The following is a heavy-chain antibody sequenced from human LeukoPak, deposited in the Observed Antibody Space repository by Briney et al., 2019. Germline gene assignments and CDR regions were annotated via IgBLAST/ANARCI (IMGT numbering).Heavy chain of an antibody. CDR2: IYYSGST. CDR1: GGSISSHY. CDR3: ARGRSSYGFWWFDP. V-gene: IGHV4-59*11. Sequence: PSETLSLTCTVSGGSISSHYWSRIRQPPGKGLEWIGYIYYSGSTNYNPSLKSRVTISVDTSKNQFSLKLSSVTAADTAVYYCARGRSSYGFWWFDPWGQGTLVTVSS. J-gene: IGHJ5*02. D-gene: IGHD5-18*01.